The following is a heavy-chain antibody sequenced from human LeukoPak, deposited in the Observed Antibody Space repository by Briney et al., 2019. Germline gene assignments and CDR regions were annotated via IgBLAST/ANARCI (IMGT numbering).Heavy chain of an antibody. CDR1: GFTFSGSA. CDR2: IRSKANSYAT. D-gene: IGHD5-24*01. J-gene: IGHJ6*02. V-gene: IGHV3-73*01. Sequence: GGSLRLSCAASGFTFSGSAMHWVRQASGKGLEWVGRIRSKANSYATAYAASVKGRFTISRDDSKNTAYLQMNSLKTEDTAVYYCTSGDDINGMDVWGQGTTVTVSS. CDR3: TSGDDINGMDV.